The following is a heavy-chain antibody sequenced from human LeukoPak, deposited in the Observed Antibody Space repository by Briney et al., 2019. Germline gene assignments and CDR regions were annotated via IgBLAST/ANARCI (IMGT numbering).Heavy chain of an antibody. V-gene: IGHV1-46*01. Sequence: ASVKVSCKASGYIFTSFYVHWVRQAPGQGLEWMGIINPSGGTTNCAQRFQGRVTMTRDTSTSTVYMDLRSLRSEDTAVYYCARAPVSDYWGQGTLVTVSS. J-gene: IGHJ4*02. CDR3: ARAPVSDY. CDR2: INPSGGTT. CDR1: GYIFTSFY.